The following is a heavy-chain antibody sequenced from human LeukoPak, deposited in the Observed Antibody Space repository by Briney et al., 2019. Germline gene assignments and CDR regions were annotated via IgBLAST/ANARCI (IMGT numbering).Heavy chain of an antibody. CDR2: IYYSGST. J-gene: IGHJ3*02. CDR1: GGSISSGSYY. CDR3: RASHFDWLLLDAFDI. V-gene: IGHV4-61*01. D-gene: IGHD3-9*01. Sequence: SQTLSLTCTVSGGSISSGSYYWSWIRQPPGKGLEWIGYIYYSGSTNYNPSLKSRVTISVDTSKNQFSLKLSSVTAADTAVYYCRASHFDWLLLDAFDIWGQGTMVTVSS.